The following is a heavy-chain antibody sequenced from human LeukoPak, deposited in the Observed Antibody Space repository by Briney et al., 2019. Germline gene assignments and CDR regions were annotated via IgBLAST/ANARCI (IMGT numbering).Heavy chain of an antibody. CDR3: AREIPLAGTFYFDN. J-gene: IGHJ4*02. V-gene: IGHV3-53*01. Sequence: GGSLRLSCAASGFTVSSNYMSWVRQAPGKGLEWVSVIYSGGSGGTTYYADAVKGRFIISRDGSANTLCLQMNSLRVEDTAVYFCAREIPLAGTFYFDNWGQGTLVTVSS. CDR1: GFTVSSNY. D-gene: IGHD6-19*01. CDR2: IYSGGSGGTT.